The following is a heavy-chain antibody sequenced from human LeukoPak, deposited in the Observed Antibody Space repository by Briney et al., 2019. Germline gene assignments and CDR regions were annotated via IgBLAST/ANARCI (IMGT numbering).Heavy chain of an antibody. D-gene: IGHD5-12*01. CDR1: GFTFSSYE. V-gene: IGHV3-48*03. J-gene: IGHJ6*02. Sequence: GALRLTCAASGFTFSSYEMNWVRQAPGKGLEWVSYISSSGSTIYYADSAKGRFTISRDNAKNSLYLQMNSLRAEDTAVYYCARDGDGGYVWGHYYGVDVWGQGTTVTVSS. CDR3: ARDGDGGYVWGHYYGVDV. CDR2: ISSSGSTI.